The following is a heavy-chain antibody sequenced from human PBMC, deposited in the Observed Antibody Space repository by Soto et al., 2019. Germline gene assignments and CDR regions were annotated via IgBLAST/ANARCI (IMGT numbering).Heavy chain of an antibody. CDR1: GDSINSSHW. V-gene: IGHV4-4*02. CDR3: AACHFWSGPWTHTRLDS. CDR2: ISQSGST. J-gene: IGHJ4*02. Sequence: SSETLSLTFAVSGDSINSSHWWNWVRPPPGKGLEWIGQISQSGSTNYNPPLTRPVNKSVDKSKNHFFLKLTSVTAADTAVYYCAACHFWSGPWTHTRLDSWGQGTLVTVSS. D-gene: IGHD3-3*02.